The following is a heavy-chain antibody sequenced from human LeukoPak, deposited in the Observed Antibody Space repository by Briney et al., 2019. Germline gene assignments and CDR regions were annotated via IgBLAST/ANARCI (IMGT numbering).Heavy chain of an antibody. Sequence: SETLSLTCTVSGGSISNYYWNWIRQPPGKGLEWIGYSYYTGNTNYNPSLKSRVTISVDTSKNQFSLKLSSVTAADTAVYYCARDRLQLQSWGQGTLVTVSS. V-gene: IGHV4-59*01. J-gene: IGHJ5*02. CDR1: GGSISNYY. D-gene: IGHD1-1*01. CDR3: ARDRLQLQS. CDR2: SYYTGNT.